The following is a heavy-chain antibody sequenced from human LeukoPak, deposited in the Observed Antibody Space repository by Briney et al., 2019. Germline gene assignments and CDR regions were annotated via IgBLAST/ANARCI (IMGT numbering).Heavy chain of an antibody. CDR1: GFSFDDYG. CDR3: AKDWSGSNYYYMDV. D-gene: IGHD1-26*01. V-gene: IGHV3-30*18. CDR2: ISYDGSNK. J-gene: IGHJ6*03. Sequence: GGSLRLSCAASGFSFDDYGISWVRQAPGKGLEWVAVISYDGSNKYYADSVKGRFTISRDNSKNTLYLQMNSLRAEDTAVYYCAKDWSGSNYYYMDVWGKGTTVTVSS.